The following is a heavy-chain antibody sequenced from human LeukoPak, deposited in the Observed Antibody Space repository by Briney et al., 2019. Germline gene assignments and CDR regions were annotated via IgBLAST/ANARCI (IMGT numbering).Heavy chain of an antibody. CDR3: ASNSGYDYGPFDI. CDR1: GYSLTSYW. Sequence: GESLETSLNGSGYSLTSYWLGLVRPVPGEGPGWVGIIYPGDSDTRYSPSFQGQVTISADKSISTAYLQWSSLKASDTAMYYCASNSGYDYGPFDIWGQGTMVTVSS. J-gene: IGHJ3*02. CDR2: IYPGDSDT. V-gene: IGHV5-51*01. D-gene: IGHD5-12*01.